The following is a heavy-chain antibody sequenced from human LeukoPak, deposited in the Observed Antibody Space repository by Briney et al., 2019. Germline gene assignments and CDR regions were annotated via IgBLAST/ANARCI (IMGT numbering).Heavy chain of an antibody. CDR1: GDSVSSNSAA. Sequence: SQTLSLTCAISGDSVSSNSAAWNWIRQSPSRGLGWLGRTYYRSKWYNDYAVSVKSRITINPDTSKNQFSLQLNSVTPEDTAVYYCARALAVAGTSYFYYYYYYYMDVWGKGTTVTVSS. CDR2: TYYRSKWYN. D-gene: IGHD6-19*01. CDR3: ARALAVAGTSYFYYYYYYYMDV. J-gene: IGHJ6*03. V-gene: IGHV6-1*01.